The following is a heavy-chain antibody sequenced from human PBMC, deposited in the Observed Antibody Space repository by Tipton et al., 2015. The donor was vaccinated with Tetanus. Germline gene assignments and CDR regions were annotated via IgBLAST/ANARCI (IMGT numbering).Heavy chain of an antibody. CDR3: ARGIAVADRYLEHQYWYFDL. CDR1: GGSFSGYY. D-gene: IGHD6-19*01. J-gene: IGHJ2*01. CDR2: INHSGST. V-gene: IGHV4-34*01. Sequence: TLSLTCAVYGGSFSGYYWSWIRQPPGKGLEWIGEINHSGSTNYNPSLKSRVTISEDTSKNQFSLKLSSVTAADTAVYYCARGIAVADRYLEHQYWYFDLWDRGTLVTVTS.